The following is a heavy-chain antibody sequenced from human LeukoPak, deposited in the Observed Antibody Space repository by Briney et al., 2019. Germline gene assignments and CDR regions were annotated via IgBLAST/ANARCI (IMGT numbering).Heavy chain of an antibody. CDR1: GYTFTSYG. V-gene: IGHV1-18*01. J-gene: IGHJ4*02. D-gene: IGHD2-21*02. CDR2: ISAYNGNT. Sequence: ASVKVSCKASGYTFTSYGISWVRQAPGQGLEWMGWISAYNGNTNYAQKLQGRVTMTTDTSTSTAYMELRSLRSDDTAVYYCASGPYCGGDCYSFPLDYWGQGTLVTVSS. CDR3: ASGPYCGGDCYSFPLDY.